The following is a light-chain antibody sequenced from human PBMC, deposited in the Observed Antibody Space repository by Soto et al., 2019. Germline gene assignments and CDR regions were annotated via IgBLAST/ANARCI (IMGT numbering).Light chain of an antibody. CDR2: DAS. J-gene: IGKJ1*01. V-gene: IGKV1-17*03. Sequence: DIQMTQSPSAMSASVGDRVTITCRASQSIANSLAWFQQKPGKVPERLIYDASRLQSGVPSRFGGSGSGTEFTLTISSLQPEDFATYYCLQHFSYSWTFGQGTKVEIK. CDR3: LQHFSYSWT. CDR1: QSIANS.